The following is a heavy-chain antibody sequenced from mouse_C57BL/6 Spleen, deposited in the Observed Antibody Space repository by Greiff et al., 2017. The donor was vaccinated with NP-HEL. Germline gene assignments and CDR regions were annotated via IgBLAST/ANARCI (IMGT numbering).Heavy chain of an antibody. CDR3: AMRRDYDGAWFAY. Sequence: EVKLVESGGGLVKPGGSLKLSCAASGFTFSDYGMHWVRQAPEKGLEWVAYISSGSSTIYYADTVKGRFTIYRDNAKNTLFLRMTSLRSEDTAMYYCAMRRDYDGAWFAYWGQGTLVTVSA. CDR2: ISSGSSTI. CDR1: GFTFSDYG. J-gene: IGHJ3*01. V-gene: IGHV5-17*01. D-gene: IGHD2-4*01.